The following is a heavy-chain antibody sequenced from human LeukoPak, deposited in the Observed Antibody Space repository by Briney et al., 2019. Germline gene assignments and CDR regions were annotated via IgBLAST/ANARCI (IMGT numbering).Heavy chain of an antibody. CDR2: ISSSSSYI. CDR3: ARGAVAGYFDY. V-gene: IGHV3-21*01. J-gene: IGHJ4*02. D-gene: IGHD6-19*01. Sequence: GGSLRLSCAASGFTFSSYSMNWVRQAPGKGLEWVSSISSSSSYIYYADSVRGRFTISRDNAKNSLYLQMNSLRAEDTAVYYCARGAVAGYFDYWGQGTLVTVSS. CDR1: GFTFSSYS.